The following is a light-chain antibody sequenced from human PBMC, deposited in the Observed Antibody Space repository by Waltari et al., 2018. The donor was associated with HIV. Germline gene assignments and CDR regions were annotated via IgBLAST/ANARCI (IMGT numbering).Light chain of an antibody. Sequence: DIEMTQSPSSVSASLGDTLTITCRASQPISSWLTWYQQRPGKSPELLIFATSMLQTGVPSRFSGRGSGTNFSRTISSLQPEYFATYYCQQANSFPWTFGEGTKVEV. J-gene: IGKJ1*01. CDR2: ATS. CDR3: QQANSFPWT. V-gene: IGKV1-12*01. CDR1: QPISSW.